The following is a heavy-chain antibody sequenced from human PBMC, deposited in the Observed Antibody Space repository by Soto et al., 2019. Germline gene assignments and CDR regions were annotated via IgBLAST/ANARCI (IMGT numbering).Heavy chain of an antibody. V-gene: IGHV3-7*04. CDR1: GFVFSSYW. CDR2: IKQDGTQK. J-gene: IGHJ4*02. D-gene: IGHD3-9*01. CDR3: GGGGGWLITG. Sequence: EVQLVESGGGLVQPGGSLRLSCAASGFVFSSYWMMWVRQAPGKGLEWVANIKQDGTQKFYVDSVKGRFTISRDNAKNSLYRQMNGLGAEDTALYYWGGGGGWLITGWGQGTLVTVSS.